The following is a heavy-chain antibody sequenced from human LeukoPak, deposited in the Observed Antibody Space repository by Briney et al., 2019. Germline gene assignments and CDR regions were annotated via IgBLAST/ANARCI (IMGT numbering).Heavy chain of an antibody. Sequence: PGGSLRLSCAASGFTFDDYAMHWVRQAPGKGLEWVSGISWNSGSIGYADSVKGRFTISRDNAKNSLYLQMNSLRAEDTAAYYCAKGLAVGAFDIWGQGTMVTVSS. D-gene: IGHD3-3*02. CDR2: ISWNSGSI. V-gene: IGHV3-9*01. CDR1: GFTFDDYA. J-gene: IGHJ3*02. CDR3: AKGLAVGAFDI.